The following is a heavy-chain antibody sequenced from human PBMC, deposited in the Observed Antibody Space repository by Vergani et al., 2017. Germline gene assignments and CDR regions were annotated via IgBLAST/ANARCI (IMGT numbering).Heavy chain of an antibody. Sequence: QVQLQESGPGLVKPSQTLSLTCTVSGGSISSGSYYWSWIRQPAGKGLEWIGRIYTSGSTNYNPSLKSRVTISVDTSKNQFSLKLSSVTAADPAVYYCARAPYYGEGYFDYWGQGTLVTVSS. CDR1: GGSISSGSYY. V-gene: IGHV4-61*02. D-gene: IGHD4-17*01. J-gene: IGHJ4*02. CDR3: ARAPYYGEGYFDY. CDR2: IYTSGST.